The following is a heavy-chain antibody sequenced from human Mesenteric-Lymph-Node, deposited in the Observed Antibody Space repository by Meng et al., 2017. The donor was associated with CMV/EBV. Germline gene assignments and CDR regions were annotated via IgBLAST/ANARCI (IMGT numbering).Heavy chain of an antibody. CDR2: ISSSDSYI. CDR3: ARGHCSSSSCAYYFDY. V-gene: IGHV3-21*01. Sequence: GGSLSLSCAASGFTFSSYSMNWVRQAPGKGLDWVSSISSSDSYIYYADSVKGRFTISRDNAKNSLYLQMNSLRAEDTAVYYCARGHCSSSSCAYYFDYWGQGTLVTVSS. J-gene: IGHJ4*02. CDR1: GFTFSSYS. D-gene: IGHD2-2*01.